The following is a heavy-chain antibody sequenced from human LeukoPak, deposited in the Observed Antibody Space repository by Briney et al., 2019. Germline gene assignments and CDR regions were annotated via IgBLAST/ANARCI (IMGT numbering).Heavy chain of an antibody. J-gene: IGHJ4*02. CDR1: SGSISSYY. V-gene: IGHV4-59*08. CDR3: ARRGGYSGYEQV. Sequence: SETLSLTCTVSSGSISSYYWSWIRQPPGKGLEWLGYIYSSGTINFNPSLKSRLTMSVDTSKNQFSLKLSSVTAADTAVYYCARRGGYSGYEQVWGQGTLVTVSS. D-gene: IGHD5-12*01. CDR2: IYSSGTI.